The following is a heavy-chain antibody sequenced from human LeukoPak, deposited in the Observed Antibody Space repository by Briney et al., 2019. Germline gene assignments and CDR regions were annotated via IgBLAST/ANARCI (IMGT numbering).Heavy chain of an antibody. D-gene: IGHD1-26*01. V-gene: IGHV3-48*01. Sequence: PGGSLRLSCATSGFSLSRNGMNWVRQAPGKGLEWVSYISSSSSTIYYADSVKGRFTISRDNAKNSLYLQMNSLRAEDTAVYYCARDRANSGSFNFDYWGQGTLVTVSS. J-gene: IGHJ4*02. CDR1: GFSLSRNG. CDR2: ISSSSSTI. CDR3: ARDRANSGSFNFDY.